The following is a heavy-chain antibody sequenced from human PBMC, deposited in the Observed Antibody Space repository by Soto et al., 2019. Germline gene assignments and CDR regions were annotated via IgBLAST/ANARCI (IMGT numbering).Heavy chain of an antibody. J-gene: IGHJ4*02. D-gene: IGHD2-2*01. V-gene: IGHV3-30-3*01. CDR1: GFTFSSYA. CDR3: SSPMREVVVPAALY. CDR2: ISYDGSNK. Sequence: QVQLVESGGGVVQPGRSLRLSCAASGFTFSSYAMHWVRQAPGKGPEWVAVISYDGSNKYYADSVKGRFTISRDNSKNTLYLQMNSLRAEDAAVYYCSSPMREVVVPAALYWGQGTLVTVSS.